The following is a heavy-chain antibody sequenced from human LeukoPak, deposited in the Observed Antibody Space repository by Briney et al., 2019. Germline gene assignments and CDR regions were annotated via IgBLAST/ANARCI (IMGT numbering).Heavy chain of an antibody. D-gene: IGHD3-10*01. J-gene: IGHJ4*02. CDR2: INHSGST. Sequence: PSETLSLTCAVDGGSFSGYFWSWIRQPPGKGLEWIGEINHSGSTKYNPSLKSRVTISVDTSRNQFSLKLSSVTAADTAIYYCAGGPADYYGSGSYSNWGREPWSPSPQ. CDR1: GGSFSGYF. CDR3: AGGPADYYGSGSYSN. V-gene: IGHV4-34*01.